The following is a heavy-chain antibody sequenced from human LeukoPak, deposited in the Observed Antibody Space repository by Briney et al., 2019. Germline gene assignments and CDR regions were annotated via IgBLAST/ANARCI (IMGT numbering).Heavy chain of an antibody. Sequence: GASVKVSCKASGYTFTGYYMHWVRQAPGQGLEWMGWINTNTGNPTYAQGFTGRFVFSLDTSVSTAYLQISSLKAEDTAVYYCASGTVVKRLDYWGQGTLVTVSS. CDR1: GYTFTGYY. CDR2: INTNTGNP. D-gene: IGHD4-23*01. CDR3: ASGTVVKRLDY. J-gene: IGHJ4*02. V-gene: IGHV7-4-1*02.